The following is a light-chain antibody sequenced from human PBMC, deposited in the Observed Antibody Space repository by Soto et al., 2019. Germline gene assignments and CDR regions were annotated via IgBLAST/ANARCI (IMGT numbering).Light chain of an antibody. V-gene: IGKV1-39*01. CDR3: QQSYSTQT. CDR1: QSISSY. Sequence: DIQVTKSPSSLPASVGDRVTITCRASQSISSYLNWSQQKPGKAPKLLIYAASSLQSGVPSRFSGSGSGTDFTLTISSLQPEDFATYYCQQSYSTQTFGQGTKVDIK. CDR2: AAS. J-gene: IGKJ1*01.